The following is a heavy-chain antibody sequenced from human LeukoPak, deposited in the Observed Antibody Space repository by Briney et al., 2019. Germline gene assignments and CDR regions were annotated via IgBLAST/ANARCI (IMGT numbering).Heavy chain of an antibody. V-gene: IGHV1-69*13. CDR3: ARRGSSTSGWEAYYYYYMDV. Sequence: ASVKVSCKASGGTFSSYAISWVRQAPGQGLEWMGGIIPIFGTANYAQKFQGRVTITADESTSTAYMELSRLRSDDTAVYYCARRGSSTSGWEAYYYYYMDVWGKGTTVTVSS. J-gene: IGHJ6*03. D-gene: IGHD2-2*01. CDR1: GGTFSSYA. CDR2: IIPIFGTA.